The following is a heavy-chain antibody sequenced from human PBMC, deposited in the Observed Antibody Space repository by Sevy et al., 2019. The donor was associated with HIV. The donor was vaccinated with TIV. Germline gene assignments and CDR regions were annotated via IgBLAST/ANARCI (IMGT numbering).Heavy chain of an antibody. D-gene: IGHD3-22*01. V-gene: IGHV3-33*01. CDR3: ARGGDFNDRSAKRDFDY. J-gene: IGHJ4*02. Sequence: GGSLRLSCAASGFTFSNYGMHWVRQAPGKGLEWVAVIWNDGSNKYYADSVKGRFTISRDNSKNTLYLQMNSLRVEDSAVYFCARGGDFNDRSAKRDFDYWGEGTLVAVSS. CDR2: IWNDGSNK. CDR1: GFTFSNYG.